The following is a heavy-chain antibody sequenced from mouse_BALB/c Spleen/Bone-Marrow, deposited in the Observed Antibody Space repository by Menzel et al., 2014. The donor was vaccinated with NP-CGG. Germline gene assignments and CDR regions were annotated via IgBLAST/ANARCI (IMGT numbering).Heavy chain of an antibody. CDR3: AEGLYYGSFGPGFAY. J-gene: IGHJ3*01. CDR2: INNNGGRN. Sequence: EVKLVESGGGLVQPGGSLKLSCAASGFTFSSYGMSWVRQTPDKRLELVATINNNGGRNYYPDSVKGRFTISRYNTKNTLFLQMSSLKSADTAMYYCAEGLYYGSFGPGFAYWGQGTLVTVSA. D-gene: IGHD2-1*01. V-gene: IGHV5-6-3*01. CDR1: GFTFSSYG.